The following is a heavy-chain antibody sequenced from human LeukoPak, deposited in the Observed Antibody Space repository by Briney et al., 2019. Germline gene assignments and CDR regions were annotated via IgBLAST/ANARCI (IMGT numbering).Heavy chain of an antibody. J-gene: IGHJ4*02. Sequence: SETLSLTCTVSGDSISSSSYYWGWIRQPPGKGLEWIGSIFHSGSTYYNPSLKSRVTISVDTSKNQFSLKLTSVTAADTAVYYCARSWFSTGPADYWGQGTLVTVSS. CDR2: IFHSGST. CDR3: ARSWFSTGPADY. D-gene: IGHD6-13*01. CDR1: GDSISSSSYY. V-gene: IGHV4-39*01.